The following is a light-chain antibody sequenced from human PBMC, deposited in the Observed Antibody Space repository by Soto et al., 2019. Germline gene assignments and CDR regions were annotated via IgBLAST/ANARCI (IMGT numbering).Light chain of an antibody. V-gene: IGKV3D-15*01. J-gene: IGKJ1*01. CDR2: GAS. CDR1: QGVSKWY. CDR3: QQYNNWPWT. Sequence: DIVLTQSPGTLSLSPGERATLCGRASQGVSKWYVGWYQVKPVQAPRLVIYGASSRATGIPDRFSGGGSGTEFTLTISSLQSEDFAVYYCQQYNNWPWTFGPGTKV.